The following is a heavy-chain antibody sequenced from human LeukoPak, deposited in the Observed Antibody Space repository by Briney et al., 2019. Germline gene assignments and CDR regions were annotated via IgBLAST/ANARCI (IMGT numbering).Heavy chain of an antibody. Sequence: SGGSLRLSCAASGFTFSSYGMHWVRQAPGKGLEWVAFIRYDGSNKYYADSVKGRFTISRDNSKNTLYLQMNSLRAEDTAMYYCARDTGSYCSSTSCYEVDYWGQGTLVTVSS. CDR1: GFTFSSYG. J-gene: IGHJ4*02. D-gene: IGHD2-2*01. V-gene: IGHV3-30*02. CDR2: IRYDGSNK. CDR3: ARDTGSYCSSTSCYEVDY.